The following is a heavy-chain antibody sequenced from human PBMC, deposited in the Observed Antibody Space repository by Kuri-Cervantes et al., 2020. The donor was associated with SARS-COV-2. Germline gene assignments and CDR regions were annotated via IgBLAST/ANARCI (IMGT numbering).Heavy chain of an antibody. Sequence: ASVKVSCKASGYTFTSYDINWVRQATGQGLEWMGWMNPNSGNTGYAQKFQGRVTMTRNTSISTAYMELSSLRAEDTAVYYCARGPSYNWNDAFDYWGQGNLVTVSS. CDR3: ARGPSYNWNDAFDY. J-gene: IGHJ4*02. CDR2: MNPNSGNT. V-gene: IGHV1-8*01. D-gene: IGHD1-1*01. CDR1: GYTFTSYD.